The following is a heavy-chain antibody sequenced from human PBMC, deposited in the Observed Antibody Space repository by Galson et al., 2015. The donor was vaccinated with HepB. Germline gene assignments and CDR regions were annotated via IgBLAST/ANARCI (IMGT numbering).Heavy chain of an antibody. CDR3: ARTAYDSSGFGFYFDY. CDR1: GFSVSSGY. CDR2: IYSGGST. Sequence: SLRLSCAVSGFSVSSGYLSWVRQAPGKGLERVSVIYSGGSTFFADSVTGRFTMSRDISKNMVFLQMDSLRTEDTAVYYCARTAYDSSGFGFYFDYWGQGTLVIVSS. J-gene: IGHJ4*02. V-gene: IGHV3-53*05. D-gene: IGHD3-22*01.